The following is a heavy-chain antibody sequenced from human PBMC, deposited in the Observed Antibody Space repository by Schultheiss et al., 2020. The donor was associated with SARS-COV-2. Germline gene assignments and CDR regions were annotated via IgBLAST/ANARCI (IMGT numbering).Heavy chain of an antibody. D-gene: IGHD4-11*01. CDR3: ARVEDRTTDY. CDR2: ISSSGSTI. Sequence: GGSLRLSCAASGFTFSSYGMHWVRQAPGKGLEWVSYISSSGSTIYYADSVKGRFTISRDNAKNSLYLQMNSLRAEDTAVYYCARVEDRTTDYWGQGTLVTVSS. V-gene: IGHV3-48*04. CDR1: GFTFSSYG. J-gene: IGHJ4*02.